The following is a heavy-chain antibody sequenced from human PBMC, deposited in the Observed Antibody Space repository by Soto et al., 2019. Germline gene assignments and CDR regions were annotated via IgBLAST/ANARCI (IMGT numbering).Heavy chain of an antibody. CDR3: ARFPLNYYYYMDV. CDR2: INHSGST. J-gene: IGHJ6*03. V-gene: IGHV4-39*07. CDR1: GGSVSSSSYY. Sequence: PSETLSLTCTVSGGSVSSSSYYWGWIRQPPGKGLEWIGEINHSGSTNYNPSLKSRVTISVDTSKNQFSLKLSSVTAADTAVYYCARFPLNYYYYMDVWGKGTTVTVSS.